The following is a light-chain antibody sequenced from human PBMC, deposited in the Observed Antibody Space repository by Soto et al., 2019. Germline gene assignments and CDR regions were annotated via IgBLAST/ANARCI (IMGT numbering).Light chain of an antibody. J-gene: IGKJ1*01. CDR2: GVS. CDR3: HQYNYWPRS. Sequence: EIVLTQSPGTLSLSPGERATLSCRASQSVGRNLAWYHQKPGQAPRLLIYGVSTRVTGVPARFSGSGSGTDFTLTISSLQSEDFALYYCHQYNYWPRSFGQGTKVDIK. V-gene: IGKV3-15*01. CDR1: QSVGRN.